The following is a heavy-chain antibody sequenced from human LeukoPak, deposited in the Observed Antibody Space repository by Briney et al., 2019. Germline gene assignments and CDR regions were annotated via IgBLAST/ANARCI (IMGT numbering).Heavy chain of an antibody. CDR2: IIPIFGTA. V-gene: IGHV1-69*13. CDR3: ARENPSGYSSGWSGIGAFDI. Sequence: SVKVSCKASGGTFSSYAISWVRQAPGQGLEWMGGIIPIFGTANYAQKFQGRVTITADESTSTAYMELSSLRSEDTAVYYCARENPSGYSSGWSGIGAFDIWGQGTMVTVSS. CDR1: GGTFSSYA. J-gene: IGHJ3*02. D-gene: IGHD6-19*01.